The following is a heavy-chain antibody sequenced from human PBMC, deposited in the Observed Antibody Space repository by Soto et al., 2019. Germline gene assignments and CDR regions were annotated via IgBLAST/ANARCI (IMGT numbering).Heavy chain of an antibody. V-gene: IGHV4-34*01. Sequence: QVQLQQWGAGLLKPSETLSLTCAVYGGSFSGYYWSWVRQSPRKGLEWIGEINHSGSTNYNPSLKSRLTISVDNPQNQFSPKLSPVNAADTALYYCVACDYGDYPRYWGQGSLVTVSS. J-gene: IGHJ4*02. D-gene: IGHD4-17*01. CDR2: INHSGST. CDR1: GGSFSGYY. CDR3: VACDYGDYPRY.